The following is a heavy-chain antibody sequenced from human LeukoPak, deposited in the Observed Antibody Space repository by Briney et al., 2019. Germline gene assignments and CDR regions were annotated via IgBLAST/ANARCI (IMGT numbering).Heavy chain of an antibody. CDR2: INPSGGST. J-gene: IGHJ3*02. V-gene: IGHV1-46*03. Sequence: ASVKVSCKASGYTFTSYYMHWVRHAPGQGLEWMGIINPSGGSTSYAQKFQGRVTMTRDTSTSTVYMELSSLRSEDTAVYYCATEGASWEMATIPDACDIWGQGTTVTVSS. CDR3: ATEGASWEMATIPDACDI. CDR1: GYTFTSYY. D-gene: IGHD5-24*01.